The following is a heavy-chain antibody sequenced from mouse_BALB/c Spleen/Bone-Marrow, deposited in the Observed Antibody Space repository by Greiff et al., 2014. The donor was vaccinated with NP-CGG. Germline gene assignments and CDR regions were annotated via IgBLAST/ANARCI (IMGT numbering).Heavy chain of an antibody. CDR2: IRTKADDHAT. CDR1: GFAFSDTW. Sequence: DVHLVESGGGLVQPGGSMKLSCAASGFAFSDTWLDWVRQSPEKGPEWVAEIRTKADDHATYYAESVKGRFTISRDDSISSVYLQMNSLRAEDTGIYHCTPHPFDYWGQGTTLTVSS. CDR3: TPHPFDY. J-gene: IGHJ2*01. V-gene: IGHV6-6*01.